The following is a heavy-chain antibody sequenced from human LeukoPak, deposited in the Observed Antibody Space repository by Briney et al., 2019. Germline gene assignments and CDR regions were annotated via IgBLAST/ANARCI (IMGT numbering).Heavy chain of an antibody. CDR2: IYHSGST. D-gene: IGHD3-10*01. CDR1: GYSISSGYY. Sequence: SETLSFTCAVFGYSISSGYYWGWIRQPPGKGLEWIGSIYHSGSTYYTPSLKSRVPISVDTSKIQFSLKLSSVTAADTAVYYCATSYYGSGSYYSLYFDYWGQGTLVTVSS. V-gene: IGHV4-38-2*01. J-gene: IGHJ4*02. CDR3: ATSYYGSGSYYSLYFDY.